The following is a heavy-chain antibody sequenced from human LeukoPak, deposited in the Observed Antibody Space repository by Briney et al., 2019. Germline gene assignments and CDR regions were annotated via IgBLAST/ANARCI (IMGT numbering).Heavy chain of an antibody. D-gene: IGHD1-26*01. J-gene: IGHJ5*02. Sequence: SETLSLICTVYGGSISSSSYYWGWIRQPPGKGLEWFGRIYYSGSTYYNPSLKIRITISVATSKNQFSLKLSSVTSADTAVYYCAREGAGVNPPPGWFDPWGQGTLVTVSS. CDR1: GGSISSSSYY. V-gene: IGHV4-39*02. CDR3: AREGAGVNPPPGWFDP. CDR2: IYYSGST.